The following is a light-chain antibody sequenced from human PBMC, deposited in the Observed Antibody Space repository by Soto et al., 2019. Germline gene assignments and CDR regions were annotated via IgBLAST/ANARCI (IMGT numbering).Light chain of an antibody. CDR2: GVS. Sequence: EIVLTQSPGTLSLSPGKRATLSCRASQSVSSSYLAWYQQKPGQTPRLLIHGVSSRATGIPDRFSGSGSGTDFTLTISRLEPEDFAVYYCHQYGKSPWTFGQGTNVDIK. V-gene: IGKV3-20*01. CDR3: HQYGKSPWT. CDR1: QSVSSSY. J-gene: IGKJ1*01.